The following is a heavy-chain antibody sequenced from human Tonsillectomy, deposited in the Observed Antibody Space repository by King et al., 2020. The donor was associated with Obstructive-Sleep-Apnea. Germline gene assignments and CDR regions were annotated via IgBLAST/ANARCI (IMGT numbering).Heavy chain of an antibody. CDR1: GGTFSSYA. V-gene: IGHV1-69*09. CDR3: ARGQFTDTGPPGYYYYGMDV. D-gene: IGHD5-24*01. CDR2: TIPILGIA. Sequence: QLVQSGAEVKKPGSSVKVSCKASGGTFSSYAISWVRQAPGQGLEWMGGTIPILGIANYAQKFQGRVTITADKSTSTAYMELSSLRSEDTAVYYCARGQFTDTGPPGYYYYGMDVWGQGTTVTVSS. J-gene: IGHJ6*02.